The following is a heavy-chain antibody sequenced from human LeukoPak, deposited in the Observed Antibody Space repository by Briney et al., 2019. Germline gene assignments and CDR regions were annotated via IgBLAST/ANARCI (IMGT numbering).Heavy chain of an antibody. CDR2: ISGSGGST. D-gene: IGHD2/OR15-2a*01. Sequence: PGGSLRLSCAASGFTFSSYAMSWVRQAPGKGLEWVSAISGSGGSTYYADSVKGRFTISRDNSKNTLYLQMNSLRAEDTAVYYCARATFSSSTRGPFDYWGQGTLVTVSS. CDR3: ARATFSSSTRGPFDY. CDR1: GFTFSSYA. V-gene: IGHV3-23*01. J-gene: IGHJ4*02.